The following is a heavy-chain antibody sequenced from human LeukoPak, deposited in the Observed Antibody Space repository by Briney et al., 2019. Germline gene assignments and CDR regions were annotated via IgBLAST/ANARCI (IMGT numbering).Heavy chain of an antibody. CDR1: GGSISSGGYS. CDR2: IYHSGDT. CDR3: ARGPSPFDY. J-gene: IGHJ4*02. V-gene: IGHV4-30-2*01. Sequence: SETLSLTCAVSGGSISSGGYSWSWIRQPPGKGLEWIAYIYHSGDTYYNPSLRSRVTISLDSSKNQFSLKLSSVTAADTAVYYCARGPSPFDYWGQGTLVTVSS.